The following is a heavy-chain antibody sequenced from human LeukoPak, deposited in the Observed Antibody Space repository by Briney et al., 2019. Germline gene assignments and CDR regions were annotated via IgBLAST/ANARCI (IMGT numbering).Heavy chain of an antibody. Sequence: PSETLSLTCTVSGDSISYYYWNWIRQPPGKGLEWIGYIYYSGSTNYNPSLKSRVTISVDTSKNQFSLKLSSVTAADTAVYYCARASARGYSYGYYYMDVWGKGTTVTISS. CDR2: IYYSGST. D-gene: IGHD5-18*01. CDR3: ARASARGYSYGYYYMDV. CDR1: GDSISYYY. J-gene: IGHJ6*03. V-gene: IGHV4-59*01.